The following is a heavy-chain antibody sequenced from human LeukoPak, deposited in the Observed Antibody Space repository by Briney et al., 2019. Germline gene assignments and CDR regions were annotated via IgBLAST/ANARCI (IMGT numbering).Heavy chain of an antibody. CDR2: IGEDGSEK. CDR1: GFTFSSYW. Sequence: GGSLRLSCAASGFTFSSYWMTWVRQAPGKGLEWVANIGEDGSEKYYVDSVKGRFTISRDNAKNSLYLQVNSLRAEDTAVYYCGRGGQWLVNSFDYWGQGTLVTVSS. J-gene: IGHJ4*02. CDR3: GRGGQWLVNSFDY. D-gene: IGHD6-19*01. V-gene: IGHV3-7*01.